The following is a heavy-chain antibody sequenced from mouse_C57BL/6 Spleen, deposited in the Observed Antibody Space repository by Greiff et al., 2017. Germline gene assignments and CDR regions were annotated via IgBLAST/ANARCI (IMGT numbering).Heavy chain of an antibody. CDR3: ARDSSGYGAY. CDR1: GYTFTSYW. V-gene: IGHV1-52*01. J-gene: IGHJ3*01. CDR2: IDPSDSET. Sequence: VQLQQPGAELVRPGSSVKLSCKASGYTFTSYWMHWVKQRPIQGLEWIGNIDPSDSETHYNQKFKDKATLTVDKSSSTAYMQLSSLTSEDSAVYYGARDSSGYGAYWGQGTLVTVSA. D-gene: IGHD3-2*02.